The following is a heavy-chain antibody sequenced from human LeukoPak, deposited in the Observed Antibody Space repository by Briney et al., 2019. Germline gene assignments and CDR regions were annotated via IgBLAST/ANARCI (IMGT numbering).Heavy chain of an antibody. CDR1: GYSFSSHS. D-gene: IGHD3-22*01. Sequence: ASVKVSCKARGYSFSSHSITWLRQAPGQGLEWVGCISSYNGQAHYAQNLQGRVSMTTDTSTNTAYLDLTSLRSDDTAVYYCATESSTFGYWDYSDSASIRLGPFDYWGQGTLVTVSS. CDR3: ATESSTFGYWDYSDSASIRLGPFDY. CDR2: ISSYNGQA. J-gene: IGHJ4*02. V-gene: IGHV1-18*01.